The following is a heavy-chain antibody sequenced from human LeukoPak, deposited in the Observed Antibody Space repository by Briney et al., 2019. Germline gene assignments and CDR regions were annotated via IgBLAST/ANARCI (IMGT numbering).Heavy chain of an antibody. Sequence: SETLSLTCAVYGGSFSGYYWSWIRQPPGKGLEWIGEINHSGSTNYNPSLKSQVTISVDTSKNQFSLKLSSVTAADTAVYYCARDYRYSSSWYDYYYYGMDVWGQGTTVTVSS. V-gene: IGHV4-34*01. CDR2: INHSGST. D-gene: IGHD6-13*01. CDR3: ARDYRYSSSWYDYYYYGMDV. J-gene: IGHJ6*02. CDR1: GGSFSGYY.